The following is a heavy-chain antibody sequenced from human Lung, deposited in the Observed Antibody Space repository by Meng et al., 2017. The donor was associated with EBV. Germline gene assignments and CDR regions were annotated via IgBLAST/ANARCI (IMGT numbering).Heavy chain of an antibody. Sequence: QVQLQQGGAGLLKPSETLSLTCAVYGGSFSTYYGSWLRQSPGKGLAWIGSIYYSGSTYYNPSLKSRVTISVDTSKNQFSLKLSSVTAADTAVYYCARHSYSGSYYGLLDYWGQGTLVTVSS. V-gene: IGHV4-34*01. D-gene: IGHD1-26*01. J-gene: IGHJ4*02. CDR1: GGSFSTYY. CDR2: IYYSGST. CDR3: ARHSYSGSYYGLLDY.